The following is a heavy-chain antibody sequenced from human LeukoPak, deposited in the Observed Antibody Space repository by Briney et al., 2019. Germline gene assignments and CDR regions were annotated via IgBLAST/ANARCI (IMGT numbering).Heavy chain of an antibody. V-gene: IGHV3-23*01. CDR3: ARDETPTNGYDSYDF. J-gene: IGHJ4*02. CDR2: ISGSGPST. Sequence: GGSLRLSCAASGFTFQNYAMSWVRQAPGKGLEWASSISGSGPSTDYADSVKGRFTISRDKSKNTLYLQMNSLRAEDTAVYYCARDETPTNGYDSYDFWGQGTLVTVST. D-gene: IGHD5-12*01. CDR1: GFTFQNYA.